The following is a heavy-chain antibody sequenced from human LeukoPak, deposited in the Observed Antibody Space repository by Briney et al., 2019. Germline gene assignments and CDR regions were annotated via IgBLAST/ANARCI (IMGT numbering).Heavy chain of an antibody. J-gene: IGHJ4*02. V-gene: IGHV3-21*01. CDR3: ARGHSSGWHPFDY. Sequence: GGSLRLSCAASGFTFSSYAMTWVRQAPGKGLEWVSSISSSGGNMYYADSVKGRFTISRDNAKNSLYLQMNSLRAEDTAVYYCARGHSSGWHPFDYWGQGTLVTVSS. CDR2: ISSSGGNM. CDR1: GFTFSSYA. D-gene: IGHD6-19*01.